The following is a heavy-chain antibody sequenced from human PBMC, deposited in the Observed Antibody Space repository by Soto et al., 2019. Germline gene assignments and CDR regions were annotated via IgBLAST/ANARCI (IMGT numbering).Heavy chain of an antibody. D-gene: IGHD5-18*01. Sequence: SETLSLTCTVSGASVSNDNYYWNWVRQPPGKGLEWIGYIYYSGSTNYNPSLKSRVTISLDTSKNQFSLELSSVTTADTAVYFCVSDSGVDTDLMDVWGQGTTVNVSS. CDR3: VSDSGVDTDLMDV. CDR1: GASVSNDNYY. V-gene: IGHV4-61*01. J-gene: IGHJ6*02. CDR2: IYYSGST.